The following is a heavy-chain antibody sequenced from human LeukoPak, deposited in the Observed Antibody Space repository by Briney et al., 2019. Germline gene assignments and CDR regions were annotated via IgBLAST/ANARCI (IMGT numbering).Heavy chain of an antibody. CDR3: ARDGGHYGSGSYYYGMDV. Sequence: PGGSLRLSCAASRFTFSSYWMSWVRQAPGKGLEWVANIKQDGSEKYYVDSVKGRFTISRDNAKNSLYLQMNSLRAEDTAVYYCARDGGHYGSGSYYYGMDVWGQGTTVTVSS. D-gene: IGHD3-10*01. J-gene: IGHJ6*02. CDR2: IKQDGSEK. V-gene: IGHV3-7*01. CDR1: RFTFSSYW.